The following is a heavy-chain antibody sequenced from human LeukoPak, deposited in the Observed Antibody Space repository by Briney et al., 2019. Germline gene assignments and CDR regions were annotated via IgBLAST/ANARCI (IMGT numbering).Heavy chain of an antibody. CDR2: IFPADSDT. Sequence: GESLKISCKGSGYSFTSYWIGWVRRMPGKGLEWMGIIFPADSDTRYSPSFQGQVTISADKSINTAYLQWSSLKASDTAMYYCASSVAVAGPDAFDIWGQGTMVTVSS. CDR3: ASSVAVAGPDAFDI. CDR1: GYSFTSYW. V-gene: IGHV5-51*01. D-gene: IGHD6-19*01. J-gene: IGHJ3*02.